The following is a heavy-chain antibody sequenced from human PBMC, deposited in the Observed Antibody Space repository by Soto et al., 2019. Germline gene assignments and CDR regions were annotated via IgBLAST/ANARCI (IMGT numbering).Heavy chain of an antibody. J-gene: IGHJ4*02. CDR2: VYPGDSDA. CDR3: ARSQFDYVWGTSGYFDS. Sequence: GESLTSSSKGSGYSFSTQWVGWVRQPHVKGLEWMGIVYPGDSDARYSPSFKGQVTISVDESITTAFLQWSSLKASDTAMYYCARSQFDYVWGTSGYFDSWGQGTRVTVPA. V-gene: IGHV5-51*01. D-gene: IGHD3-16*01. CDR1: GYSFSTQW.